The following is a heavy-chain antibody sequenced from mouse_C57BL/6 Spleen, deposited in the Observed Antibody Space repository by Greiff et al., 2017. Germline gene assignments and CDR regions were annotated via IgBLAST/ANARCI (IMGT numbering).Heavy chain of an antibody. V-gene: IGHV10-1*01. CDR1: GFSFNTYA. Sequence: EVKLMESGGGLVQPKGSLKLSCAASGFSFNTYAMNWVRQAPGKGVEWVARIRSKSNNYATYNADEVKDRFTISRDDSESMLHLQMNNLKTEDTAMYDCVRHGYYWYFDVWGTGTTVTVSS. D-gene: IGHD2-2*01. CDR3: VRHGYYWYFDV. J-gene: IGHJ1*03. CDR2: IRSKSNNYAT.